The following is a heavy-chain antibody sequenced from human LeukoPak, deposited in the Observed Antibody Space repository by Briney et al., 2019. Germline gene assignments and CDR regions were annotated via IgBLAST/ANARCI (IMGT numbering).Heavy chain of an antibody. Sequence: SQTLSLTCVISGDSVSSNSAAWSWFRQSPSRGLEWPGRTYYRSKWYDDYAISVKSRITINPDTSKNQFSLHLNSVSPEDTAVYFCARERLVLGGNFDYWGQGTLVTVSS. J-gene: IGHJ4*02. CDR3: ARERLVLGGNFDY. CDR1: GDSVSSNSAA. CDR2: TYYRSKWYD. D-gene: IGHD6-19*01. V-gene: IGHV6-1*01.